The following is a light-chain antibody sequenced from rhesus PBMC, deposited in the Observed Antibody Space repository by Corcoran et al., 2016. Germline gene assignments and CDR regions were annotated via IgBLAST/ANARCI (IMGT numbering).Light chain of an antibody. CDR2: RVT. Sequence: APTQPPSVSGSPGQSVTISCTGTSSDVGGNSYVSWYQQHPGKVPKLLIYRVTERPSGVSDRFSGSRSGNTASRTLSGLQAEDEADYFGCSYTASDTFICGTGTRLTVL. J-gene: IGLJ1*01. CDR1: SSDVGGNSY. CDR3: CSYTASDTFI. V-gene: IGLV2S7*01.